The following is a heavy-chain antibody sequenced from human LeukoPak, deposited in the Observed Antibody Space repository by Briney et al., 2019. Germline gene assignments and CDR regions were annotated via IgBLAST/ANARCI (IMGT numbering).Heavy chain of an antibody. J-gene: IGHJ4*02. CDR3: ARQRGTTVTTYQVN. CDR1: GFTFSDYY. V-gene: IGHV3-66*04. D-gene: IGHD4-11*01. Sequence: PGGSLRLSCAASGFTFSDYYMSWIRQAPGRGLEWVSILYGGGNTYYGGSVKDRFTISRDNSKNTLYLQMNSLRAEDTAVYYCARQRGTTVTTYQVNWGQGTLVTVSS. CDR2: LYGGGNT.